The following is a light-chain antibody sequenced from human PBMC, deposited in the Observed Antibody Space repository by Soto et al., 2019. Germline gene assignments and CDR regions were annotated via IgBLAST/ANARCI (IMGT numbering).Light chain of an antibody. CDR1: QSISSW. CDR2: KAS. V-gene: IGKV1-5*03. CDR3: QQYNSYSWT. Sequence: DIQMTQSPSTLSASVGDRVTITCRASQSISSWLAWYQQKPGKAPKLLIYKASSLESGVPSRFSCSGSGTDFTLTISSLQPDDFATYYCQQYNSYSWTFGQGTEVEIK. J-gene: IGKJ1*01.